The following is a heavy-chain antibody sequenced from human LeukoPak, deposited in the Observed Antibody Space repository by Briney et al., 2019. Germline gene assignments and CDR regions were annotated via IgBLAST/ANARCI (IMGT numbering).Heavy chain of an antibody. CDR1: GFTFSSYD. CDR2: IGTAGDT. CDR3: ARGVRSGERPLGSGWFDP. Sequence: GGSLRLSCAASGFTFSSYDMHWVRQATGKGLEWVSAIGTAGDTYCPGSVKGRFTISRENAKNSLYLQMNSLRAGDTAVYYCARGVRSGERPLGSGWFDPWGQGTLVTVSS. J-gene: IGHJ5*02. V-gene: IGHV3-13*01. D-gene: IGHD3-10*01.